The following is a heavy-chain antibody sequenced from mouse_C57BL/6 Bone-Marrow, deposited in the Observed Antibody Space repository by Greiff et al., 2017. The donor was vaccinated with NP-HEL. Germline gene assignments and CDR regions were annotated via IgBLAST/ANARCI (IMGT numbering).Heavy chain of an antibody. CDR1: GFTFSDYY. CDR2: ISNGGGST. CDR3: ARKGLVGYAMDY. Sequence: EVQVVESGGGLVQPGGSLKLSCAASGFTFSDYYMYWVRQTPEKRLEWVAYISNGGGSTYYPDTVKGRFTISRDNAKNTLYLQMSRLKSEDTAMYYCARKGLVGYAMDYWGQGTSVTVSS. D-gene: IGHD1-1*02. J-gene: IGHJ4*01. V-gene: IGHV5-12*01.